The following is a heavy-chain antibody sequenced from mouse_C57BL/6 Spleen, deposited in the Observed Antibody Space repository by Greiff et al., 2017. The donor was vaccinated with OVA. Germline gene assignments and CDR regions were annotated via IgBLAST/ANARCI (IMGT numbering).Heavy chain of an antibody. CDR1: GFTFSSYA. V-gene: IGHV5-4*03. CDR3: ASHWYFDV. CDR2: ISDGGSYT. Sequence: EVKLMESGGGLVKPGGSLKLSCAASGFTFSSYAMSWVRQTPEKRLEWVATISDGGSYTYYPDNVKGRFTISRDKAKNNLYLQMSHLKSEDTAMYYCASHWYFDVWGTVTTVTVSS. J-gene: IGHJ1*03.